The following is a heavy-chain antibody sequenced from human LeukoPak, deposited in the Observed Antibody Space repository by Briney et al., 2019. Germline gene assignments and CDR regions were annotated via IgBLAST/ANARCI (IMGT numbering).Heavy chain of an antibody. Sequence: ASVKVSCKASGYTFTGYDMHWVRQAPGQGLEWMGWINPNSGGTNYAQKFQGRVTMTRDTSISTAYMELSRLRSDDTAVYYCARGRDCSSTSCAPADYWGQGTLVTVSS. CDR3: ARGRDCSSTSCAPADY. CDR2: INPNSGGT. J-gene: IGHJ4*02. D-gene: IGHD2-2*01. CDR1: GYTFTGYD. V-gene: IGHV1-2*02.